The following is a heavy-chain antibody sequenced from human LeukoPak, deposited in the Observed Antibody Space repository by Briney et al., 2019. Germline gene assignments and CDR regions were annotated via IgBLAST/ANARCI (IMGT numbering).Heavy chain of an antibody. Sequence: SETLSLTCTVSGYSISSGYYWGWIRQPPGKGLEWIVSIYHSGSTYYNPSLKSRVTISVDTSKNQFSLKLSSVTAADTAVYYCTRNRRDGYIREWGQGTLVTVSS. J-gene: IGHJ4*02. D-gene: IGHD5-24*01. CDR3: TRNRRDGYIRE. V-gene: IGHV4-38-2*02. CDR1: GYSISSGYY. CDR2: IYHSGST.